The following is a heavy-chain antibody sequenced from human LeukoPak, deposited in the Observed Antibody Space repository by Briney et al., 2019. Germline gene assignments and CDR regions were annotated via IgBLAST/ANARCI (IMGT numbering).Heavy chain of an antibody. D-gene: IGHD3-22*01. CDR2: ISGSGGST. CDR1: GFIFNSYG. CDR3: AKALPNFDSSGYYPDDNWFDP. V-gene: IGHV3-23*01. J-gene: IGHJ5*02. Sequence: RGSLRLSCAASGFIFNSYGMSWVRQAPGKGLEWVSLISGSGGSTYYADSVKGRFTISRDNSRNTLYLQMNSLRAEDTAVYYCAKALPNFDSSGYYPDDNWFDPWGQGTLVTVSS.